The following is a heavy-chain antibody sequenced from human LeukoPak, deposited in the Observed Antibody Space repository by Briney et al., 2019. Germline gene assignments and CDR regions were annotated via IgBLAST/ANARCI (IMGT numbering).Heavy chain of an antibody. V-gene: IGHV1-69*01. CDR3: ARDRPGYYYDSSGSAHYFDY. CDR2: IIPIFGTA. J-gene: IGHJ4*02. D-gene: IGHD3-22*01. CDR1: GGTFSSYA. Sequence: ASVKVSCKASGGTFSSYAISWVRQAPGQGLEWMGGIIPIFGTANYAQKFQGRVTITADESTSTAYMELSSLRSEDTAVYYCARDRPGYYYDSSGSAHYFDYWGQGTLVTVSS.